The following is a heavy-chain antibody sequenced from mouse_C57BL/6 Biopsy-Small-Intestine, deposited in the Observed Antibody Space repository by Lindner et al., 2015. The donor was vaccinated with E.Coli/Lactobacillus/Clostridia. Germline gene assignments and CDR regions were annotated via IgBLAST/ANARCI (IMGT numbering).Heavy chain of an antibody. CDR1: GFTFNTYA. CDR3: VRDSFDY. CDR2: IRGKSSNYAT. J-gene: IGHJ2*01. V-gene: IGHV10-3*01. Sequence: EVQLQESGGGLVQPKGSLKLSCAASGFTFNTYAMHWVRQAPGKGLEWVARIRGKSSNYATYYADSVKDRFTISRDDSQSMLYLQMNNLKTEDTAMYYCVRDSFDYWGQGTTLTVSS.